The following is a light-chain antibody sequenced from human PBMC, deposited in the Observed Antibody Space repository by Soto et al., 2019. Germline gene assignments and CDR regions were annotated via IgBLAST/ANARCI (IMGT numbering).Light chain of an antibody. V-gene: IGLV1-44*01. Sequence: QSVLTQPPSASGTPGQRVTISCSGSTSNIGSNPVNWYQQLPGTAPKVLIYSNNERPSGVPDRFSGSKSGTSAFLAISGLQSEDEADYYCAAWDVSLNGVIFGGGTKLTVL. J-gene: IGLJ2*01. CDR1: TSNIGSNP. CDR2: SNN. CDR3: AAWDVSLNGVI.